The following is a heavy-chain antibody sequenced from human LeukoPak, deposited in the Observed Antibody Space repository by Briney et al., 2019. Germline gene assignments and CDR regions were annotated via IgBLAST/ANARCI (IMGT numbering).Heavy chain of an antibody. CDR3: ARDRDDYGMDV. CDR1: GFTFSSYA. J-gene: IGHJ6*02. V-gene: IGHV3-30-3*01. CDR2: ISYDGSNK. Sequence: GGSLRLSCAASGFTFSSYAMHWVRQAPGKGLEWVAVISYDGSNKYYADSVKGRFTISRGNSKNTLYLQMNSLRAEDTAVYYCARDRDDYGMDVWGQGTTVTVSS.